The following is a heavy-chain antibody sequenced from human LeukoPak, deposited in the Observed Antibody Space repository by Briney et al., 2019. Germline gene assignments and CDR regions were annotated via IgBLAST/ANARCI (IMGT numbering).Heavy chain of an antibody. D-gene: IGHD6-19*01. Sequence: ASVKVSCKASGYTFTSYYMHWVRQAPGQGLEWMGIINPSGGSTSYAQKFQGRVTMTRDTSTSTVYMELSSLRSEDTAVYYCAGAVLGGWTDYWGQGTLVTVSS. V-gene: IGHV1-46*01. CDR2: INPSGGST. J-gene: IGHJ4*02. CDR3: AGAVLGGWTDY. CDR1: GYTFTSYY.